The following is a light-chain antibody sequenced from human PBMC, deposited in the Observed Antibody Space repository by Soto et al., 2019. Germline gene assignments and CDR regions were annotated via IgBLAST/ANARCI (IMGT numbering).Light chain of an antibody. Sequence: EVVLTQSPGTLSLSPGERATLSCRASQSVSNNYFAWYQQKPGQAPRLLIFGSSDRATGIPDRFSGSGSGRDFTLTISRLEPEDFAVYYCQQYGGSPPYTFGQGTKLEIK. CDR2: GSS. V-gene: IGKV3-20*01. J-gene: IGKJ2*01. CDR3: QQYGGSPPYT. CDR1: QSVSNNY.